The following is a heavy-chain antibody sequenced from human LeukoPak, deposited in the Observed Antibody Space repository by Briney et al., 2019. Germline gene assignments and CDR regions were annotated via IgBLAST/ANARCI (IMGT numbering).Heavy chain of an antibody. V-gene: IGHV3-23*01. J-gene: IGHJ3*02. CDR1: GFTLSSYA. CDR3: AKDLRQEITMIVVVIIGAFDI. Sequence: GGSLRLSCAASGFTLSSYAMSWVRQAPGKGLEWVSAISGSGGSTYYADSVKGRFTISRDNSKNTLYLQMNSLRAEDTAVYYCAKDLRQEITMIVVVIIGAFDIWGQGTMVTVSS. D-gene: IGHD3-22*01. CDR2: ISGSGGST.